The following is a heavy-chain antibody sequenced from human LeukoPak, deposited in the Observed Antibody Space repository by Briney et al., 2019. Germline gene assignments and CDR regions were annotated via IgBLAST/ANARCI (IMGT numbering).Heavy chain of an antibody. Sequence: GGSLRLSCAASGFTFSSYSMNWVRQAPGKGLEWVSSISSSSSYIYYADSVKGRFTISRDNAKNSLYLQMNSLRAEDTAVYYCARGNCSGGSCYSERRGAFDIWGQGTMVTVSS. V-gene: IGHV3-21*01. D-gene: IGHD2-15*01. CDR3: ARGNCSGGSCYSERRGAFDI. CDR2: ISSSSSYI. J-gene: IGHJ3*02. CDR1: GFTFSSYS.